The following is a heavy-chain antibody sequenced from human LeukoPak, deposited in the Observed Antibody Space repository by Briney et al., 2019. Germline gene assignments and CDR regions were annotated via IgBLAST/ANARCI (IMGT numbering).Heavy chain of an antibody. Sequence: GGSLRLSCAASGFTFSSHSMTWVRQAPGKGLEWVANIKQDGSEKYYVDSVKGRFTISRDNAKNSLYLQMNSLRAEDTAVYYCARDYRIYYYYYGMDVWGQGTTVTVSS. D-gene: IGHD4-11*01. J-gene: IGHJ6*02. V-gene: IGHV3-7*03. CDR3: ARDYRIYYYYYGMDV. CDR1: GFTFSSHS. CDR2: IKQDGSEK.